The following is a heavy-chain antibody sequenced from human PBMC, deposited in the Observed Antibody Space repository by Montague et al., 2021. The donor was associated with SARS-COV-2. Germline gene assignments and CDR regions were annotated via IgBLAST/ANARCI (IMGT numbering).Heavy chain of an antibody. CDR2: IYDSGST. J-gene: IGHJ3*02. CDR1: GGSISSSNYY. Sequence: SETLSLTCTVSGGSISSSNYYWDWVRQPPGKGLEWIGSIYDSGSTYYNPPLKGRVTISVDTSKNHFSLKLSSVTAADTAVYYCARRGRKLLPVATTIGGFDIWGQGTMVTVSS. V-gene: IGHV4-39*02. CDR3: ARRGRKLLPVATTIGGFDI. D-gene: IGHD5-12*01.